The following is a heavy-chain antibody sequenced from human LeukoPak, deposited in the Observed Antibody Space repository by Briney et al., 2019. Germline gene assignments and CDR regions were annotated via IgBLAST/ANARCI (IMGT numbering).Heavy chain of an antibody. CDR1: GGSITSYY. CDR3: ARVELRTNDAFDI. Sequence: SETLSLTCIVSGGSITSYYRSWIRQPPGKGLEWIGYIYYTGSTNYSPSLKSRVTISVDTSKNQFSLKLSSVTAADTAVYYCARVELRTNDAFDIWGQGAMVTVSS. CDR2: IYYTGST. V-gene: IGHV4-59*01. D-gene: IGHD3-10*01. J-gene: IGHJ3*02.